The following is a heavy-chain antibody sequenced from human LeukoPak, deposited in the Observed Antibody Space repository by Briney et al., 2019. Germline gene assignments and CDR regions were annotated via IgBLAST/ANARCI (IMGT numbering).Heavy chain of an antibody. V-gene: IGHV3-30*04. CDR1: GFTFSSYA. CDR2: ISYDGSNK. Sequence: GGSLRLSCAASGFTFSSYAMHWVRQAPGKGLEWVAVISYDGSNKYYADSVKGRFSISRDNSKNTLYLQMNSLRAEDTAVYYCASLGMVYNILTGYRRPQTNDYWGQGTLVTVSS. D-gene: IGHD3-9*01. CDR3: ASLGMVYNILTGYRRPQTNDY. J-gene: IGHJ4*02.